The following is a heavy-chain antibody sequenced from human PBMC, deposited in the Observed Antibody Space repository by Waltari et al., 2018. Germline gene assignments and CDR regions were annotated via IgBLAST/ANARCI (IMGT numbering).Heavy chain of an antibody. CDR2: IIPSLGIA. V-gene: IGHV1-69*10. Sequence: QVQLVQSGAEVQKPGSSVQVSCKASGGTFSSYAISWVRQAPGQGLEWMGGIIPSLGIANYAQKFQGRVTITADKSTSTAYMELSSLRSEDTAVYYCASSLAVGLVTTVTTLPRWGQGTLVTVSS. CDR1: GGTFSSYA. J-gene: IGHJ4*02. CDR3: ASSLAVGLVTTVTTLPR. D-gene: IGHD4-4*01.